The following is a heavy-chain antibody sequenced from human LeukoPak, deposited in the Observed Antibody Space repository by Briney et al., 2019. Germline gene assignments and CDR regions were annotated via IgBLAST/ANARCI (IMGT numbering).Heavy chain of an antibody. CDR1: GFTFSSYW. D-gene: IGHD2-2*01. CDR2: IKQDGSEK. Sequence: GGSLRLSCAASGFTFSSYWMSWIRQAPGKGLEWVANIKQDGSEKYYVDSMKARFTISRNNAKNSMYLQMNSLRAEDTAVYYCARDSIFMAEGYWGQGTLVTVSS. CDR3: ARDSIFMAEGY. J-gene: IGHJ4*02. V-gene: IGHV3-7*01.